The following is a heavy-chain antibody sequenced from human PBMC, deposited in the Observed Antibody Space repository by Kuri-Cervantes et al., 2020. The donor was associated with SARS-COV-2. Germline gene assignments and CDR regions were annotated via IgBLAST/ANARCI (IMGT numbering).Heavy chain of an antibody. CDR1: GFTFRNYA. J-gene: IGHJ4*02. CDR3: AKEGPGDVVIVTH. CDR2: IDTSSGT. D-gene: IGHD2-21*01. Sequence: LSLTCVASGFTFRNYAMSWVRQGPGRRLEWVSAIDTSSGTYYADSVRGRFTVSRDNSKNALFLQMNSLRVEDTAVYFCAKEGPGDVVIVTHWGQGTLVTVSS. V-gene: IGHV3-23*01.